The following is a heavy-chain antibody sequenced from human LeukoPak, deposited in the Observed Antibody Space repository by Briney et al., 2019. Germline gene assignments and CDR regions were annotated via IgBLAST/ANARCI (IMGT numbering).Heavy chain of an antibody. CDR2: ISGSGGST. CDR1: GFTFSSYA. CDR3: AKDGPRTYRSSTSCYGGRYYGMDV. V-gene: IGHV3-23*01. Sequence: GGSLRLSCAASGFTFSSYAMSWVRQAPGKGLEWVSAISGSGGSTYYADSVKGRFTISRDNSKNTLYLQMNSLRAEDTAVYYCAKDGPRTYRSSTSCYGGRYYGMDVWGKGTTVTVSS. J-gene: IGHJ6*04. D-gene: IGHD2-2*01.